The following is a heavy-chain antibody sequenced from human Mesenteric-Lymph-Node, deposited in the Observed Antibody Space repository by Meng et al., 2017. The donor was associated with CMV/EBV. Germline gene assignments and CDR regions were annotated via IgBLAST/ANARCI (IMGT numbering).Heavy chain of an antibody. D-gene: IGHD3-22*01. CDR3: ARDTYYYDSSGYASFDF. V-gene: IGHV1-2*02. J-gene: IGHJ4*02. Sequence: TDYSIHWVRQAPGQGLEWMGWINPNSGDSDDTNYAQRFQGRVTMTRDTSITTAYMELSRLTSDDTAVYYCARDTYYYDSSGYASFDFWGQGTLVTVSS. CDR1: TDYS. CDR2: INPNSGDSDDT.